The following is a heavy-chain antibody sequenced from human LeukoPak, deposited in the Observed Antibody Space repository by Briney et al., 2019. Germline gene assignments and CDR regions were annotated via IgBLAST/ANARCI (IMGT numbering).Heavy chain of an antibody. CDR3: TTGGS. CDR2: IKTKTDGGTT. CDR1: GFTVSRNY. Sequence: PGGSLRLSCAASGFTVSRNYMSWVRQAPGKGLEWVGRIKTKTDGGTTDYAAPVKGRFTISRDDSKTMLYLQMNRLKSEDTAVYYCTTGGSWGQGTLVTVSS. J-gene: IGHJ4*02. V-gene: IGHV3-15*01.